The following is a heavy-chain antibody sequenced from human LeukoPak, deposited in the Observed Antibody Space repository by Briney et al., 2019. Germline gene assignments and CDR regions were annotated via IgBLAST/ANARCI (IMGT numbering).Heavy chain of an antibody. J-gene: IGHJ6*02. CDR2: IYATGST. Sequence: SETLSLTCTVSTSSFINYYWNWVRQPAGKDLEWIGRIYATGSTSCNPFLESRVTMSLETSKKQFSLRLTSVTAADTAVYYCTRGASPGGMDVWGQGTTVTVSS. V-gene: IGHV4-4*07. CDR3: TRGASPGGMDV. D-gene: IGHD2-2*01. CDR1: TSSFINYY.